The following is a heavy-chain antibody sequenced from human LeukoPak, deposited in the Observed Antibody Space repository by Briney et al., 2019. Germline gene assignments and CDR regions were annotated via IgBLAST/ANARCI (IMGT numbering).Heavy chain of an antibody. J-gene: IGHJ1*01. V-gene: IGHV3-66*01. Sequence: GRSLSLSCAASGFTVSDNYMSWVRQAPGKGLEWVSVFYSGGSTRYADSVKGRFTISRDNSKNTLYLQLNSLRAEDTAVYFCASSSWSSEYFHYWGQGTLVTVSS. D-gene: IGHD6-13*01. CDR1: GFTVSDNY. CDR2: FYSGGST. CDR3: ASSSWSSEYFHY.